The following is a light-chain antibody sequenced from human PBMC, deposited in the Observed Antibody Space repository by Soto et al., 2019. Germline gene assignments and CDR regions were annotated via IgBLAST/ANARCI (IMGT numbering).Light chain of an antibody. J-gene: IGKJ1*01. V-gene: IGKV1-33*01. CDR2: DAS. CDR3: QQYDNRPPWT. CDR1: QDISNY. Sequence: DIQMTQSPSSLSASVGDRVTITCHASQDISNYLNWYQQKPGKAPKLLIYDASNLETGVPSRFSGSGSGTDFTFTISSLQPQDIATYYCQQYDNRPPWTFGQGTKVEIK.